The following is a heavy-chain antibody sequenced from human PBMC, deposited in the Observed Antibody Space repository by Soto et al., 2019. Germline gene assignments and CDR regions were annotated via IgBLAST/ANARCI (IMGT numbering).Heavy chain of an antibody. CDR1: GFTFSRYS. J-gene: IGHJ4*02. Sequence: EVQLVESGGGLVKPGWSLRLSCAASGFTFSRYSMNWVRQAPGKVLEWVSSISSSSSYIYHADSVKGRFTISRDNDNNTLYHKMNSRRADDTAVYYCARGTRGDCSSTRCSKVDYWGQGTLVTVSS. CDR2: ISSSSSYI. D-gene: IGHD2-2*01. CDR3: ARGTRGDCSSTRCSKVDY. V-gene: IGHV3-21*01.